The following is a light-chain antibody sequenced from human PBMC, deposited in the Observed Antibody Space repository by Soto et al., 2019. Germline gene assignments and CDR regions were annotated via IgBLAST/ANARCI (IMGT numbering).Light chain of an antibody. CDR2: DAS. V-gene: IGKV1-33*01. Sequence: DIQMTQSPSSLSASVGDRVTITCQASQDISNYLNWYQQKPGKAPKLLIYDASNLETGVPSRFSRXGSGTXXXXXXXXLQAXDIAXXXXXKYDNLPLTFGGGTKVEIK. CDR1: QDISNY. CDR3: XKYDNLPLT. J-gene: IGKJ4*01.